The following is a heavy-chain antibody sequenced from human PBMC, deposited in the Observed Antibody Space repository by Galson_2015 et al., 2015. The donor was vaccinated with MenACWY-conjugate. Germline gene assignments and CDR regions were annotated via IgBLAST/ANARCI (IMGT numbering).Heavy chain of an antibody. Sequence: SLRLSCAASGFTFSSYGMHWVRQAPGKGLEWVAFLRYDGSNKNYVDSVKGRFTISRDNSQNTVYLQMNSLRPEDTAVYYCAKDFGPTVGATPFDYGGQGTLVTVSS. J-gene: IGHJ4*02. CDR2: LRYDGSNK. D-gene: IGHD1-26*01. CDR3: AKDFGPTVGATPFDY. CDR1: GFTFSSYG. V-gene: IGHV3-30*02.